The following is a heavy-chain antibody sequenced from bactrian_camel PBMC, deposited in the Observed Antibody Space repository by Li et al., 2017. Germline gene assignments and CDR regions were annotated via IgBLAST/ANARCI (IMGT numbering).Heavy chain of an antibody. Sequence: HVQLVESGGGLVQPGESLRLSCAVSGFTFNAYWMSWVRQAPGKGFEWVSIINGRGGSTHYADSVKGRFTISRDNDKNTLYLQLNSLKSEDTGIYYCATEGARAWAAGTYFGYWGQGTQVTVS. D-gene: IGHD6*01. V-gene: IGHV3S1*01. J-gene: IGHJ6*01. CDR1: GFTFNAYW. CDR3: ATEGARAWAAGTYFGY. CDR2: INGRGGST.